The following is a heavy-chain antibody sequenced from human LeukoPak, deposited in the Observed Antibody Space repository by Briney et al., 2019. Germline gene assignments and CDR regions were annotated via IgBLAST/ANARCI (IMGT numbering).Heavy chain of an antibody. D-gene: IGHD6-25*01. CDR3: ARRIAAASYAFDI. CDR1: GYTFTSYG. CDR2: IRAYNGNT. V-gene: IGHV1-18*01. Sequence: GASVKVSCKASGYTFTSYGISWVRQAPGQGLEWMGWIRAYNGNTNSAQKLQGRVTMTTDTSTSTAYMELRSLRSDDTAVYYCARRIAAASYAFDIWGQGTMVTVSS. J-gene: IGHJ3*02.